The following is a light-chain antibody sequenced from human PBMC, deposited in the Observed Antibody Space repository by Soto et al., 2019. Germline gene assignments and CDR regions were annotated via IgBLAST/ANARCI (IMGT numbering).Light chain of an antibody. J-gene: IGKJ1*01. CDR2: GTS. V-gene: IGKV3-20*01. Sequence: ENVLTQSPGTLSLSPGERATLSCRASQSICGSYLAWYQQKPVHAPRLIIYGTSSRYASIPDRFSGSGSGTDFTLSSIRLEPADVALYYCQQLRSSWLTFGQGTKVEIK. CDR1: QSICGSY. CDR3: QQLRSSWLT.